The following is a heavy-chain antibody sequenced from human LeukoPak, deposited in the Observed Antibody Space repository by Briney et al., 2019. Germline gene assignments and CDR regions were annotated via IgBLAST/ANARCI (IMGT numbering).Heavy chain of an antibody. CDR3: AKGGVATMRDGYNYYYYYMEV. CDR2: IRGSGGHT. J-gene: IGHJ6*03. V-gene: IGHV3-23*01. CDR1: GITFNSHA. D-gene: IGHD5-24*01. Sequence: GGSLRLSCAASGITFNSHAMSWVRQAPGKGLEWVSLIRGSGGHTYYGDSVKGRFTISRDNSKNTLYLQMNSLRADDAAVYYCAKGGVATMRDGYNYYYYYMEVWGRGTTVTVSS.